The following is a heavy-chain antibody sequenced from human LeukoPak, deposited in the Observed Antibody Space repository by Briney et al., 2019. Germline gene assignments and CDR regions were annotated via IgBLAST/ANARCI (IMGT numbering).Heavy chain of an antibody. D-gene: IGHD5-24*01. Sequence: ASVKVSCKASGYTFTSYDINWVRQATGQGLEWMGWMNHNSGNTGYAQKFQGRITITRKPSITPAYMELGSLKCEDPACDFCCELRAKAYYYYYMDVWGKGTTVTVSS. CDR1: GYTFTSYD. CDR3: CELRAKAYYYYYMDV. V-gene: IGHV1-8*03. CDR2: MNHNSGNT. J-gene: IGHJ6*03.